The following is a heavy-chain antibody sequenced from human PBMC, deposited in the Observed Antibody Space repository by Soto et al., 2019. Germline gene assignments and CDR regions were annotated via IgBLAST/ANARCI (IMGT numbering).Heavy chain of an antibody. CDR2: ISGSGGST. D-gene: IGHD3-9*01. J-gene: IGHJ4*02. CDR3: ARDVSGFEYFDF. CDR1: GFTFNTYA. V-gene: IGHV3-23*01. Sequence: EVQLLESGGGLVQPGGSLRLSCAASGFTFNTYAMSWVRQAPGKGLEWVSAISGSGGSTHYADSVKGRFTISRDNSKNTVYLQMNSLRAEDTAVYYCARDVSGFEYFDFWGQGTLVTVSS.